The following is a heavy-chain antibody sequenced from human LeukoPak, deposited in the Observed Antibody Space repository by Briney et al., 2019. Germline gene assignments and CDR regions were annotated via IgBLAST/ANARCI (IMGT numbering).Heavy chain of an antibody. CDR1: GFTFSSYG. CDR2: ISYDGSNK. Sequence: PGGSLRLSCAASGFTFSSYGMHWVRQAPGKGLEWLAVISYDGSNKYYADSVKGRFTTSRDNSKNTLYLQMNSLRAEDTAVYYCAKEGSGSWSYYYYYMDVWGKGTTVTVSS. CDR3: AKEGSGSWSYYYYYMDV. J-gene: IGHJ6*03. D-gene: IGHD1-26*01. V-gene: IGHV3-30*18.